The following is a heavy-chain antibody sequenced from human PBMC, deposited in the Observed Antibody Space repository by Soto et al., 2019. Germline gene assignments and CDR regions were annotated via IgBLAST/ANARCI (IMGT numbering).Heavy chain of an antibody. V-gene: IGHV3-23*01. CDR2: ISGSGGST. CDR3: ANARGYSYGPYFDY. Sequence: GGSLRLSCAASGFTFSSYAMSWVRQAPGKGLEWVSAISGSGGSTYYADSVKGRFTISRDNSKNTLYLQMNSLRAEDTAVYYCANARGYSYGPYFDYWGQGTLVTVSS. J-gene: IGHJ4*02. CDR1: GFTFSSYA. D-gene: IGHD5-18*01.